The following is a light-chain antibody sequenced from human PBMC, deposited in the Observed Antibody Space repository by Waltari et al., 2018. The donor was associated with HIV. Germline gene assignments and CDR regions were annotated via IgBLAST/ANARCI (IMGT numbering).Light chain of an antibody. CDR1: QSISDW. V-gene: IGKV1-5*03. Sequence: DIQMTQSPSTLSASVGDRVTITCRASQSISDWLAWYQQRPGKAPKLLIYKTSTLESGVPSRFSGSGSGTEFTLTISSLQPDDFATYYCQQYKSTSALTFGGGTKVEVK. CDR3: QQYKSTSALT. J-gene: IGKJ4*01. CDR2: KTS.